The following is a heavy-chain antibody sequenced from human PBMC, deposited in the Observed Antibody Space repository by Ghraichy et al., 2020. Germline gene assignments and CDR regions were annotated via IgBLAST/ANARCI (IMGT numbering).Heavy chain of an antibody. J-gene: IGHJ2*01. CDR3: ARDRRYCTNGVCYIRYFDL. CDR1: GFTFSTDS. Sequence: GGSLRLSCAASGFTFSTDSMNWVRQAPGKGLEWVSSISSSSSYIYYADSVKGRFTISRDNAKNSLYLQMNSLRAEDTAVYYCARDRRYCTNGVCYIRYFDLWGRGTLVTVSS. V-gene: IGHV3-21*01. CDR2: ISSSSSYI. D-gene: IGHD2-8*01.